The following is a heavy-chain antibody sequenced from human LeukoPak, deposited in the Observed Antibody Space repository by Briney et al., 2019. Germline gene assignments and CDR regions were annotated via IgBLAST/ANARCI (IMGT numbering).Heavy chain of an antibody. J-gene: IGHJ4*02. CDR1: GFTFSSYA. CDR3: AKVQLTMIVVVTYFDY. D-gene: IGHD3-22*01. CDR2: ISGSGGST. V-gene: IGHV3-23*01. Sequence: GGSLRLSCAASGFTFSSYAMSWVRQAPGKGLEWVSAISGSGGSTYYADSVKGRFTISRDNSKNTLYLQMNSLRAEDTAVYYCAKVQLTMIVVVTYFDYWGQGTLVTVSS.